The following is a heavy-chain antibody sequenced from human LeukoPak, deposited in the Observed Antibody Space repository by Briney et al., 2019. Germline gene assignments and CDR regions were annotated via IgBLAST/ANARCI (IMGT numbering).Heavy chain of an antibody. D-gene: IGHD6-19*01. V-gene: IGHV3-9*01. Sequence: GGSLRLSCAASGFTFDDYAMHWVRQAPGKGLEWVSGISWNSGSIGYADSVKGRFTISRDNAKNSLYLQMNSLRAEDTALYYCAKDPGAVASTFYDYWGQGTLVTVSS. CDR2: ISWNSGSI. CDR3: AKDPGAVASTFYDY. J-gene: IGHJ4*02. CDR1: GFTFDDYA.